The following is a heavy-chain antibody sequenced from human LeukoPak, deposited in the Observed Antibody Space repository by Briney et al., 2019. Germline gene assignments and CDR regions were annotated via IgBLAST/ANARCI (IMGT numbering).Heavy chain of an antibody. J-gene: IGHJ5*02. CDR2: ITPIIDSA. CDR3: ARVNLRGSQYNWFDP. Sequence: VASVKVSCKASGGTLNSHTFSWVRQAPGQGLEWMGRITPIIDSAKYAQNFQDRVSIIADKSTSTVCLELSSLRSEDTAVYFCARVNLRGSQYNWFDPWGQGTLVTVPS. CDR1: GGTLNSHT. D-gene: IGHD1-26*01. V-gene: IGHV1-69*08.